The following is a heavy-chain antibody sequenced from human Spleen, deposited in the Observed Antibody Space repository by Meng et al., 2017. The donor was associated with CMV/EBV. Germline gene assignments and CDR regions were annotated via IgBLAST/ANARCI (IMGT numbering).Heavy chain of an antibody. CDR1: GGSISSGGFY. V-gene: IGHV4-31*03. D-gene: IGHD4-17*01. CDR2: IYYSGST. J-gene: IGHJ5*02. Sequence: QVQLRESGPGLWKPSQTLSLTCTVSGGSISSGGFYWSWIRQHPGKGLEWIGYIYYSGSTYYNPSLRSRVAISIDTSKNQFSLKLTSVTAADTAVYFCARTNYGDYNWFDPWGQGTLVTVSS. CDR3: ARTNYGDYNWFDP.